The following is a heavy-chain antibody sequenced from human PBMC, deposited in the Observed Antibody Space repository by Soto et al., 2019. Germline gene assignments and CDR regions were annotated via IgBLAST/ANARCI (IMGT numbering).Heavy chain of an antibody. CDR1: GGSFSCFY. J-gene: IGHJ2*01. CDR2: INHSGSS. CDR3: AIRAGPWYFDL. Sequence: SETLSLTCTVHGGSFSCFYWTWIRQPPGKGLEWIGEINHSGSSNYNPPLKRRVTMSLDTSRNQFSLSLNSVTAADTAVYYCAIRAGPWYFDLWGRGTLVTVSS. V-gene: IGHV4-34*01.